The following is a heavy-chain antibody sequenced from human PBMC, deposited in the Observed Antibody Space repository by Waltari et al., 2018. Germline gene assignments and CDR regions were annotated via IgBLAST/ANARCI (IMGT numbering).Heavy chain of an antibody. D-gene: IGHD6-13*01. CDR1: GFTFSSYA. Sequence: EVQLVESGGGLVQPGGSLRLSCAASGFTFSSYAMSWVRQAPGKGLVWVSDINTDGSTTNYADSVKGRFTISRDNAKNTLYLQMDSLRAEETAVYYCVIGAQHVSNWYASEYFQHWGQGTLVTVSS. J-gene: IGHJ1*01. CDR3: VIGAQHVSNWYASEYFQH. CDR2: INTDGSTT. V-gene: IGHV3-74*02.